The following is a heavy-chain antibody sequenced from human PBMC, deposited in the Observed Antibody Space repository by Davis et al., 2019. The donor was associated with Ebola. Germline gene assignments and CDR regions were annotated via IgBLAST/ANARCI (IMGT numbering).Heavy chain of an antibody. J-gene: IGHJ3*02. CDR1: GFTFSSYG. V-gene: IGHV3-33*06. Sequence: GESLKISCAASGFTFSSYGMHWVRQAPGKGLEWVAVIWYDGSNKYYADSVKGRFTISRDNSKNTLYLQMNSLRAEDTAVYYCAKDCIAVAGTNAFDIWGQGTMVTVSS. CDR2: IWYDGSNK. CDR3: AKDCIAVAGTNAFDI. D-gene: IGHD6-19*01.